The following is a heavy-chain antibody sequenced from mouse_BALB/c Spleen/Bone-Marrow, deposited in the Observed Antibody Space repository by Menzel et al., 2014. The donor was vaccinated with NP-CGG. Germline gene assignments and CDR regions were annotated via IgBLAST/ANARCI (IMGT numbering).Heavy chain of an antibody. CDR2: ISYSGSS. V-gene: IGHV3-2*02. J-gene: IGHJ2*01. CDR1: GYSITSDYA. CDR3: ARFTYDYDAGGFDY. D-gene: IGHD2-4*01. Sequence: EVMLVESGPGLVKPSQSLSLTCTVTGYSITSDYAWNWIRQFPGNKLEWMGYISYSGSSNYNPSLKSRISITRDTSKNQFFLQLKSVTTEDTATYYCARFTYDYDAGGFDYWGQGTTLTVSS.